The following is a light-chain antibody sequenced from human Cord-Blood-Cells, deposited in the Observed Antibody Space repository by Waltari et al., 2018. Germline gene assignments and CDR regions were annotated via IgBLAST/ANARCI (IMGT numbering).Light chain of an antibody. J-gene: IGKJ3*01. Sequence: EIVLTQSPATLSLSPGERATLSCRASQSVSSYLACYQQKPGQAPSLLIYDASNRATGIPARFSGSGSGTDFTLTISSLEPEDFAVYYCQQRSNWPLFTFGPGTKVDIK. CDR2: DAS. V-gene: IGKV3-11*01. CDR3: QQRSNWPLFT. CDR1: QSVSSY.